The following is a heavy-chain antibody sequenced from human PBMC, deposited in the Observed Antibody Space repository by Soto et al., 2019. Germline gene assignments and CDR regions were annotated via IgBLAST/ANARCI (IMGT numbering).Heavy chain of an antibody. CDR2: ISGSGTDT. V-gene: IGHV3-23*01. CDR1: TFSFTNSA. J-gene: IGHJ5*02. Sequence: EVQLLESGGGLVNPGGSLRLSCAASTFSFTNSAMSWVRQAPGKGLEWVSAISGSGTDTYYANSVKGRFIISKDRSNNNVYLQMNRLTPQDTATYLCVREPISMVRTNNWFDPWGQGTLVIVSS. CDR3: VREPISMVRTNNWFDP. D-gene: IGHD3-10*01.